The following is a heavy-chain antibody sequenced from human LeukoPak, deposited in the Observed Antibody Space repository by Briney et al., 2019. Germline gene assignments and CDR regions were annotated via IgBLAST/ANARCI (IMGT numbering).Heavy chain of an antibody. Sequence: PGGSLRLSCAASGFKFIDYSMNWVRQAPGKGLEWISYIGISSGRTQYADSVKGRFTISRDKARNSLYLQTNTLRVEDTAVYYCARDHRYAFDNWGHGTLVTVSS. D-gene: IGHD5-12*01. CDR3: ARDHRYAFDN. CDR1: GFKFIDYS. J-gene: IGHJ4*01. V-gene: IGHV3-48*01. CDR2: IGISSGRT.